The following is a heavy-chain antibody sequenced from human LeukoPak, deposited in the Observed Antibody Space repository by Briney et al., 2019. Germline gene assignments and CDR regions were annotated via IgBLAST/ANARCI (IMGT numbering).Heavy chain of an antibody. CDR1: GFTFSSYS. J-gene: IGHJ6*03. CDR3: ARDRVSSSWPWKGFGDYYYYMDV. V-gene: IGHV3-48*01. CDR2: ISSSSSNI. Sequence: GGSLRLSCAASGFTFSSYSMNWVRQAPGKGLEWVSYISSSSSNIYYADSVKGRFTISRDNGKNSLYLQMNSLRAEDTAVYYCARDRVSSSWPWKGFGDYYYYMDVWGKGTTVTVSS. D-gene: IGHD6-13*01.